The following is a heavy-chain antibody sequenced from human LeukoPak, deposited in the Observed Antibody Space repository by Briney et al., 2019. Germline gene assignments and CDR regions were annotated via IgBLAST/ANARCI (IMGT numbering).Heavy chain of an antibody. Sequence: GGSVRLSCGASGFTVSSNYMSWVRQAPGKGLEWVSVIYIGGSTYYADSVKGRFTISRDISKNTLYLQMNSLRAEDTAMYYCARLGFVVPAVIFDYWGQGTLVTVSS. D-gene: IGHD2-2*02. CDR1: GFTVSSNY. J-gene: IGHJ4*02. V-gene: IGHV3-53*01. CDR2: IYIGGST. CDR3: ARLGFVVPAVIFDY.